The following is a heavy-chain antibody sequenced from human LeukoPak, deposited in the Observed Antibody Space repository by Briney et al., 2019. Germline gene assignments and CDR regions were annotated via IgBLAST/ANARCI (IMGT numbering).Heavy chain of an antibody. CDR3: ARGPWGGRYFDWLLLPYYYYGMDV. J-gene: IGHJ6*02. V-gene: IGHV4-59*01. Sequence: SETLSLTCTVSGGSISSYYWSWIRQPPGKGLEGIGYIYYSGSTNYNPSLKSRVTISVDTSKNQFSLKLSSVTAADTAVYYCARGPWGGRYFDWLLLPYYYYGMDVWGQGTTVTVSS. CDR2: IYYSGST. D-gene: IGHD3-9*01. CDR1: GGSISSYY.